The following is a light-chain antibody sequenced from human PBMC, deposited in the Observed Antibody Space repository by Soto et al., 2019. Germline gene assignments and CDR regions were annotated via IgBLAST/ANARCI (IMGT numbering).Light chain of an antibody. CDR2: EVS. J-gene: IGLJ3*02. CDR3: SSYTSSSNWV. CDR1: SSDVGGYNY. Sequence: QSALTQPASVSGSPGQSITISCTGTSSDVGGYNYVSWYQQHPGKAPKLMIYEVSNRPSGVSNRFSGSKPGNTASLTISGLQAEDEADYYCSSYTSSSNWVFGGGAKVTVL. V-gene: IGLV2-14*01.